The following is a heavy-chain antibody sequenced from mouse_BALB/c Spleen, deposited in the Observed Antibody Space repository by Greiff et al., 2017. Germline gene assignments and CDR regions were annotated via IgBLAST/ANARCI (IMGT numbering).Heavy chain of an antibody. Sequence: EVNVVESGGGLVQPGGSRKLSCAASGFTFSSFGMPWVRQAPEKGLEWVAYISSGSSTIYYADTVKGRFTISRDNPKNTLFLQMTSLRSEDTAMYYCASERGLYAMDYWGQGTSVTVSA. J-gene: IGHJ4*01. D-gene: IGHD4-1*01. CDR1: GFTFSSFG. CDR2: ISSGSSTI. V-gene: IGHV5-17*02. CDR3: ASERGLYAMDY.